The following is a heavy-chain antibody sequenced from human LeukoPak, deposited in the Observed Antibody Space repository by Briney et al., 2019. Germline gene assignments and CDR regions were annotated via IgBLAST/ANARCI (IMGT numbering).Heavy chain of an antibody. CDR3: AREDQPRGTFDY. CDR1: GYTFTGYY. CDR2: INPNSGGT. Sequence: ASVKVSCKASGYTFTGYYMHWVRQAPGQGLEWMGWINPNSGGTNYAQKFQGRVTMTRDTSISTAYMELSRLRSDDTAVYYCAREDQPRGTFDYWGQGILVTVSP. V-gene: IGHV1-2*02. D-gene: IGHD2-15*01. J-gene: IGHJ4*02.